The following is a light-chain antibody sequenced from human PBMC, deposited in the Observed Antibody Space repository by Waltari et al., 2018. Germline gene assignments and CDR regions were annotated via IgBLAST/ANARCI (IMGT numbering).Light chain of an antibody. V-gene: IGKV1-12*01. CDR3: QQTNSFPRT. Sequence: DIQMTQSPSFVSASVGDRVTITCRASQGIDNWLAWYQQKPGKAPKFLIYSASSLQSGVPSRFVGSGSGTDSILTISRLQPEDFATYYCQQTNSFPRTFGQGTKVAIK. CDR1: QGIDNW. CDR2: SAS. J-gene: IGKJ1*01.